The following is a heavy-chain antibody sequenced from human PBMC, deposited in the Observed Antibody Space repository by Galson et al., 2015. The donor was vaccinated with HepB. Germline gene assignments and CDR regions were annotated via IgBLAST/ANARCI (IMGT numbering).Heavy chain of an antibody. V-gene: IGHV3-48*02. J-gene: IGHJ5*02. Sequence: SLRLSCAASGFTFSSYSMNWDRQAPGKGLEWVSYISSSSSTIYYADSVKGRFTISRDNAKNSLYLQMNSLRDEDTAVYYCARDSIAAAGTSDWFDPWGQGTLVTVSS. D-gene: IGHD6-13*01. CDR3: ARDSIAAAGTSDWFDP. CDR1: GFTFSSYS. CDR2: ISSSSSTI.